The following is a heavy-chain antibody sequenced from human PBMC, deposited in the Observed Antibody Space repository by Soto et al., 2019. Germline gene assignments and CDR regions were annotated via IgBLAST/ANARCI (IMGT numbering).Heavy chain of an antibody. Sequence: GASVKVSCKASGYTFTGYYMHWVRQAPGQGLEWMGRINPNSGGTNYAQKFQGRVTMTRDTSISTAYMELSRLRSDDTAVYYCALGYCSGGSCYPPYYYGMDVWGQGTTVTVSS. V-gene: IGHV1-2*06. J-gene: IGHJ6*02. D-gene: IGHD2-15*01. CDR2: INPNSGGT. CDR1: GYTFTGYY. CDR3: ALGYCSGGSCYPPYYYGMDV.